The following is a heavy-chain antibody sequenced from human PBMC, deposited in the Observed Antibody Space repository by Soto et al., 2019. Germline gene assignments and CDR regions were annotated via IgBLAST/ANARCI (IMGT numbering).Heavy chain of an antibody. CDR2: IYYSGST. V-gene: IGHV4-30-4*01. D-gene: IGHD1-26*01. CDR3: ARDSGSYYWWFDP. CDR1: GGSISSGDYY. J-gene: IGHJ5*02. Sequence: QVQLQESGPGLVKPSQTLSLTCTVSGGSISSGDYYWSWIRQPPGKGLEWIGYIYYSGSTYYNPSLKSRVTISVDTSKNQFSLKLRSVTAADTAVYYCARDSGSYYWWFDPWGQGTLVTVSS.